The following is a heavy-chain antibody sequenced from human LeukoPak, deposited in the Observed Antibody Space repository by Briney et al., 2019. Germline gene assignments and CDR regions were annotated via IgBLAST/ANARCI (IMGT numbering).Heavy chain of an antibody. V-gene: IGHV4-34*01. CDR1: GGSFSGYY. CDR3: ARGLLGDY. Sequence: SETLSLTCAVYGGSFSGYYWSWIRQPPGKGLEWIGEINHSGSTNYNPSLKSRVTISVDTSKNQFSLKPSSVTAADTAVYYCARGLLGDYWGQGTLVTVSS. D-gene: IGHD1-26*01. J-gene: IGHJ4*02. CDR2: INHSGST.